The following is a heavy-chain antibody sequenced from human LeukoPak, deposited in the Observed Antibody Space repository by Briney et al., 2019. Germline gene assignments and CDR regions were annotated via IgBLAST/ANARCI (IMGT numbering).Heavy chain of an antibody. CDR2: IYTSGST. J-gene: IGHJ5*02. CDR3: ACSGSYYGWFDP. CDR1: GGSISCGSYY. Sequence: SETLSLTCTVSGGSISCGSYYWSWIRQPAGKGLEWIGRIYTSGSTNYNPSLKSRVTISVDTSKNQFSLKLSSVTAADTAVYYCACSGSYYGWFDPWGQGTLVTVSS. D-gene: IGHD1-26*01. V-gene: IGHV4-61*02.